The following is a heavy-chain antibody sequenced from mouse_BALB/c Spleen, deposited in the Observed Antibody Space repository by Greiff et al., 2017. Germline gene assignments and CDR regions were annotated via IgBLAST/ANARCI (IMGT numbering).Heavy chain of an antibody. CDR1: GYTFTSYS. Sequence: QVQLQQSGAELVKPGASVKLSCKASGYTFTSYSMYWVQQSPGQGLEWIGEINPCYGGTHFNEKFKSQATLTVDKSSSTAYMQLSSLTSENSAVYYGTRRDNRYDPFDDWGQGTLVTVSA. CDR3: TRRDNRYDPFDD. V-gene: IGHV1S81*02. CDR2: INPCYGGT. J-gene: IGHJ3*01. D-gene: IGHD2-14*01.